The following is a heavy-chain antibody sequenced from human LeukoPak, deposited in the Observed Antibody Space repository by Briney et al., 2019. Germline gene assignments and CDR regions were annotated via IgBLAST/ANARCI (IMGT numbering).Heavy chain of an antibody. D-gene: IGHD2-2*01. CDR2: IIGGAGST. CDR3: AHGAMYQLDY. Sequence: SGGSLRLSCAASGFSFSSHGMSWVRQAPGKGLEWVSGIIGGAGSTYYADSVKGRFTISGDNSKNTLFLQMNSLRAEDTAVYYCAHGAMYQLDYWGQGTLVTVPS. J-gene: IGHJ4*02. CDR1: GFSFSSHG. V-gene: IGHV3-23*01.